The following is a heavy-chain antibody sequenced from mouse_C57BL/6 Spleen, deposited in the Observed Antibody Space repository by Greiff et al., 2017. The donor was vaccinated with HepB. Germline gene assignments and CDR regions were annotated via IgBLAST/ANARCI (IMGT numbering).Heavy chain of an antibody. CDR3: ARKWSSYDYFDY. CDR2: IWSGGST. Sequence: VQLVESGPGLVQPSQSLSITCTVSGFSLTSYGVHWVRQSPGKGLEWLGVIWSGGSTDYNAAFISRLSISKDNSKSQVFFKMNSLQADDTAIYYCARKWSSYDYFDYWGQGTTLTVSS. D-gene: IGHD1-1*01. CDR1: GFSLTSYG. V-gene: IGHV2-2*01. J-gene: IGHJ2*01.